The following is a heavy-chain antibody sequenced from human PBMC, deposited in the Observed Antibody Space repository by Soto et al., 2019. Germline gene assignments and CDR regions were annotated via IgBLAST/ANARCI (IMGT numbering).Heavy chain of an antibody. D-gene: IGHD3-10*01. V-gene: IGHV3-23*01. Sequence: GGSLRLSCAASGFTFTTYAMSWVRQAPGKGLEWVSGLSGGGGSTYYADSVKGRFTISRDNSKNTLYLQMNSLRAEDTAVYYCARDRIDTLWFGELSSDFDYWGQGTLVTVSS. J-gene: IGHJ4*02. CDR3: ARDRIDTLWFGELSSDFDY. CDR2: LSGGGGST. CDR1: GFTFTTYA.